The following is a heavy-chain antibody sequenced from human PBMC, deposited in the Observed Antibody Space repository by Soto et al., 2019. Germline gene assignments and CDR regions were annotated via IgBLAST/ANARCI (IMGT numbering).Heavy chain of an antibody. CDR1: GFTFSSYN. D-gene: IGHD1-26*01. J-gene: IGHJ4*02. Sequence: PXGSLRLSCAAAGFTFSSYNMNWVRQAPRRGLEWVSSISGSSSYIYYADSVKGRFTISRDNAKNSLYLQMNSLRAEDTAVYYCARTQEYSESFADYWGQGTLVTVSS. CDR2: ISGSSSYI. V-gene: IGHV3-21*01. CDR3: ARTQEYSESFADY.